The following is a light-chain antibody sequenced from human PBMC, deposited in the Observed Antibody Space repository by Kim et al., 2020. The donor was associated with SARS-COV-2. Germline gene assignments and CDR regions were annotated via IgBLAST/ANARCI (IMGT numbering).Light chain of an antibody. CDR1: SSNIGFSP. CDR2: GND. J-gene: IGLJ3*02. Sequence: QSMLTQPPSVSATPGQRVTISCSGSSSNIGFSPVSWYQHLPGTAPKLLIYGNDQRPSGVPDRFSGSKSGTSASLAISGLQSRDEGDYYCATWDDTLSGRVFGGGTKLTVL. CDR3: ATWDDTLSGRV. V-gene: IGLV1-44*01.